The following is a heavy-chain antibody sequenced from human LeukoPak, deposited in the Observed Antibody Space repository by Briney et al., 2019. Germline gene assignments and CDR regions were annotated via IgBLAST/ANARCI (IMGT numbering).Heavy chain of an antibody. CDR1: GFTFSSYW. J-gene: IGHJ4*02. V-gene: IGHV3-7*05. CDR2: INPDGSDH. Sequence: GGSLRLSCAVSGFTFSSYWINWVRQAPGKGPEWVASINPDGSDHYYVDSVKDRFTISRDNAKDSLYLQMSSLRVEDTAVYFCVRGRPYWGQGTLVTVSS. CDR3: VRGRPY.